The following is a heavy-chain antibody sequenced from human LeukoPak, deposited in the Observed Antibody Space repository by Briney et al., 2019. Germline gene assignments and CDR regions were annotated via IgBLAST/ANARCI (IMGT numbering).Heavy chain of an antibody. CDR3: ARLDIVVVPAAIRD. J-gene: IGHJ4*02. Sequence: SETLSLTCTVSGGSISSSSYYWGWIRQPPGKGLEWIGSIYYSGSTYYNPFLKSRVTISVDTSKNQFSLKLSSVTAADTAVYYCARLDIVVVPAAIRDWGQGTLVTVSS. CDR1: GGSISSSSYY. D-gene: IGHD2-2*02. CDR2: IYYSGST. V-gene: IGHV4-39*01.